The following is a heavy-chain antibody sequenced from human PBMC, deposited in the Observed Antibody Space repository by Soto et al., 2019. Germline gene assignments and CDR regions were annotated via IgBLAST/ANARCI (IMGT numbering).Heavy chain of an antibody. CDR2: IFTNGNT. V-gene: IGHV4-4*07. Sequence: SETLSLTCPVSGVSMNDYYWSWIRQTAGGRLEWIGRIFTNGNTNYNPSLRGRLTMSVDTSTNQVSSRLPSVTAADTAVYYGASGPLVTAYCGLSVWGQGPRVTLS. CDR1: GVSMNDYY. J-gene: IGHJ6*02. CDR3: ASGPLVTAYCGLSV. D-gene: IGHD2-21*02.